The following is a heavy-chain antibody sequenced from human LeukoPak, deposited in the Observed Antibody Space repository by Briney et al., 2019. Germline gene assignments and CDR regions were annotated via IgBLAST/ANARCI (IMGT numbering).Heavy chain of an antibody. CDR3: AAYGSGSPPYHFDY. CDR1: GFTFSRYG. J-gene: IGHJ4*02. Sequence: PGGSLRLSCAASGFTFSRYGMSWVRQAPGMGLQWVSAISVSGGDTYYADSVRGRFTISRDNSKNTHYLQMNSLRAEDTAVYYCAAYGSGSPPYHFDYWGQGTLVTVSS. D-gene: IGHD3-10*01. CDR2: ISVSGGDT. V-gene: IGHV3-23*01.